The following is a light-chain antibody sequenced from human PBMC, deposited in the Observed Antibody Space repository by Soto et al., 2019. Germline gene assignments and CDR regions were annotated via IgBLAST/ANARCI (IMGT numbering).Light chain of an antibody. V-gene: IGKV3-20*01. J-gene: IGKJ2*01. CDR1: RSVTSRY. Sequence: IVLTQSPGTLSLSPGERATLSCRASRSVTSRYLAWYQQKPGQAPRLLIYGASSRATGIPDRFSGSWSGTAFTLTISRLEPEDFAVYYWQQYGYSPYTFGQGTKLEIK. CDR3: QQYGYSPYT. CDR2: GAS.